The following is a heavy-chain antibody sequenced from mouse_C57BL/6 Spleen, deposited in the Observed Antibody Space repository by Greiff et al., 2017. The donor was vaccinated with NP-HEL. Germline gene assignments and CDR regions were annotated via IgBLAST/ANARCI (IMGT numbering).Heavy chain of an antibody. D-gene: IGHD2-4*01. V-gene: IGHV5-4*01. J-gene: IGHJ4*01. Sequence: EVQLVESGGGLVKPGGSLKLSCAASGFTFSSYAMSWVRQTPEKRLEWVATISDGGSYTYYPDNVKGRFTISRDNAKNNLYLQMSHLKSEDTAMYYCARDRGHYDERNYYAMDYWGQGTSVTVSS. CDR2: ISDGGSYT. CDR3: ARDRGHYDERNYYAMDY. CDR1: GFTFSSYA.